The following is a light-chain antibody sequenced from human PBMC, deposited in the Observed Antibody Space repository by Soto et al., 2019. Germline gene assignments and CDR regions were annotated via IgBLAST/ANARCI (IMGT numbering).Light chain of an antibody. J-gene: IGLJ1*01. CDR3: QSYDSSLSGDYV. V-gene: IGLV1-40*01. CDR1: SSNIGAGYD. CDR2: DNS. Sequence: QLVQTQPPSVSGAPGQRVTISCTGSSSNIGAGYDVHWYQQLPGTAPKLLIYDNSNRPSGVPDRFSGSKSGTSASLAITGLQAEDEADYYCQSYDSSLSGDYVFGTGTKVTVL.